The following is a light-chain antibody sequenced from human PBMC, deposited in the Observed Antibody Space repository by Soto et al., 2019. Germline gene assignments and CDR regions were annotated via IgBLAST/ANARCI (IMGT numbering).Light chain of an antibody. CDR2: DVS. CDR1: SSDVGGYNY. CDR3: SSYTSTPDVV. Sequence: QSALTQPASVSGSPGQSITISCTGTSSDVGGYNYVSWYQQHPGKAPKLMIYDVSNRPSGVSNRFSDSKSGNTASLTISGLQAEDEADYYCSSYTSTPDVVFGGGTKVTVL. J-gene: IGLJ2*01. V-gene: IGLV2-14*01.